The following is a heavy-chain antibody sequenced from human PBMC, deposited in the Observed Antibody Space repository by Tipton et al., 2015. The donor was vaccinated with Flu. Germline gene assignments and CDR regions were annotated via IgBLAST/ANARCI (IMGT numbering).Heavy chain of an antibody. J-gene: IGHJ4*02. V-gene: IGHV4-38-2*01. Sequence: TLSLTCEVSGYSIRSAYYWGWIRQPPGKGLEWIGNIYHGGTFYNPSLKSRVTISQDRSKNQFSLNLSSVTAADTAIYYCVRIEGAFEAGHCVSTNCYIDYWGQGTRVTVSP. CDR2: IYHGGT. CDR3: VRIEGAFEAGHCVSTNCYIDY. CDR1: GYSIRSAYY. D-gene: IGHD2-2*02.